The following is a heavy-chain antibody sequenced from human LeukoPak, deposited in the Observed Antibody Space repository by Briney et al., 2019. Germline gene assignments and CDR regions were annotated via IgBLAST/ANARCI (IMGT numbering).Heavy chain of an antibody. CDR2: ISYDGSNK. D-gene: IGHD6-13*01. CDR1: GFTFSSYA. V-gene: IGHV3-30*04. J-gene: IGHJ6*03. CDR3: ARYSSSWGLAYYYYMDV. Sequence: GGSLRLSCAASGFTFSSYAMHWVRQAPGKGLEWVAVISYDGSNKYYADSVKGRFTISRDNSKNTLYLQMNSLRAEDTAVYYCARYSSSWGLAYYYYMDVWGKGTTVTVSS.